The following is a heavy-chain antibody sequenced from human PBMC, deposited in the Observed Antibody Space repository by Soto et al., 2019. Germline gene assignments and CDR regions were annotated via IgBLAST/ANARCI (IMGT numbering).Heavy chain of an antibody. CDR2: IYYSGST. V-gene: IGHV4-30-4*01. J-gene: IGHJ5*02. D-gene: IGHD4-17*01. Sequence: SETLSLTCTVSGGSISSGDYYWSWIRQPPGKGLEWIGYIYYSGSTYYNPSLKSRVTISVDTSKNQFSLKLSSVTAADTAVYYCARTTVVTPGHGNWFDPWGQGTLVTVSS. CDR1: GGSISSGDYY. CDR3: ARTTVVTPGHGNWFDP.